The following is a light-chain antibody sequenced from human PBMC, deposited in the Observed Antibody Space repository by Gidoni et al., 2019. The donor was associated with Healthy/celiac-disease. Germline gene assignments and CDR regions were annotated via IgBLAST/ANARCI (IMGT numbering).Light chain of an antibody. CDR2: GAS. Sequence: EIVMTQSPATLSVSPGERATLSCRASQSVSSNLAWYQQKPGQAPRLLIYGASTRATGIPARFSGSGSGTEFTLTISSLQFEDFAVYYCQQDNNWPTFGGGTKVEIK. V-gene: IGKV3-15*01. J-gene: IGKJ4*01. CDR3: QQDNNWPT. CDR1: QSVSSN.